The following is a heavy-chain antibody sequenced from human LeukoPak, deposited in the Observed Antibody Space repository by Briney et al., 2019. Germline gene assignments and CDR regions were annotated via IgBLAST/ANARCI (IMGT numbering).Heavy chain of an antibody. J-gene: IGHJ1*01. CDR1: GGSIGSYY. CDR2: LSNSGST. D-gene: IGHD6-13*01. Sequence: SETLSLTCSVSGGSIGSYYWSWIRQPPGKGLEWIGHLSNSGSTNYNPSLKSRVTISVDASKNQFSLKLNSVTAADTAVYYCARATETFSWFLQHWGQGTLVTVSS. V-gene: IGHV4-59*01. CDR3: ARATETFSWFLQH.